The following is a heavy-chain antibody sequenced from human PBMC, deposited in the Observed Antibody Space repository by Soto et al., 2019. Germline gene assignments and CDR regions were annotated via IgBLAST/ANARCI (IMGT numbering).Heavy chain of an antibody. J-gene: IGHJ5*02. CDR1: GDSVSSNSAA. CDR2: TYYRSKWYN. Sequence: LSLTCAISGDSVSSNSAAWNWIRQSPSRGLEWLGRTYYRSKWYNDYAVSVKSRITINPDTSKNQFSLQLNSVTPEDTAVYYCARFFEYSSSSRYNWFDPWGQGTLVTVSS. CDR3: ARFFEYSSSSRYNWFDP. V-gene: IGHV6-1*01. D-gene: IGHD6-6*01.